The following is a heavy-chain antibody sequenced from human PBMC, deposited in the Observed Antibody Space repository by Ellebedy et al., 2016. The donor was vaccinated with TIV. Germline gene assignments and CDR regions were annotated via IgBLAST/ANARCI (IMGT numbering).Heavy chain of an antibody. CDR1: GGSISSGGYY. Sequence: MPSETLSLTCTVSGGSISSGGYYWSWIRQHPGKGLEWIGYIYYSGSTYYNPSLKSRVTISADTSKNQFSLKLSSVTAADTAVYYCARLDYSNYYFDYWGQGTLVTVSS. V-gene: IGHV4-31*03. CDR3: ARLDYSNYYFDY. J-gene: IGHJ4*02. D-gene: IGHD4-11*01. CDR2: IYYSGST.